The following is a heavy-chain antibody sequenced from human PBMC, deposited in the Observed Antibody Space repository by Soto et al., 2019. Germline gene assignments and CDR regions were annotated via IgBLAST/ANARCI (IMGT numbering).Heavy chain of an antibody. CDR2: IGTAGDT. J-gene: IGHJ3*02. CDR1: GFTFSSYY. Sequence: PGGSLRLSCAASGFTFSSYYMHWVRQATGKGLEWVSAIGTAGDTYYPGSVKGRFTISRENAKNSLYLQINSLRAEDTAVYYCGSGGVVTAGDAFNIWGQGKMVTVS. D-gene: IGHD2-21*02. V-gene: IGHV3-13*01. CDR3: GSGGVVTAGDAFNI.